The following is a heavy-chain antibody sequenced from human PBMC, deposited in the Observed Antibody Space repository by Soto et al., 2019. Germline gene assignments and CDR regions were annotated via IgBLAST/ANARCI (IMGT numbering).Heavy chain of an antibody. CDR1: GFIFSDKA. J-gene: IGHJ4*02. D-gene: IGHD2-8*02. V-gene: IGHV3-30-3*01. CDR2: VSYDGSVK. Sequence: GGSLRLSCVASGFIFSDKALHWVRQAPGKGLEWVTVVSYDGSVKFYADSVKGRFTISRDNSKNTLNLQMNSLRPEDTAVYYCARDHSSLVVSAALFDFWGQGTLVTVSS. CDR3: ARDHSSLVVSAALFDF.